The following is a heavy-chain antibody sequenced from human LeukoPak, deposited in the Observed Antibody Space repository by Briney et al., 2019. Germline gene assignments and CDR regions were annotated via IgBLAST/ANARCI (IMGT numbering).Heavy chain of an antibody. CDR3: ASRDSSWYTFDY. CDR1: GGSFSGYY. D-gene: IGHD6-13*01. Sequence: SETLSLTCAVYGGSFSGYYWSWIRHPPGKGLEGIGEINHSGSTNYNPSLKSRVTISVDTSKTQFSLKLSSVTAADTAVYYCASRDSSWYTFDYWGQGTLVTVSS. CDR2: INHSGST. V-gene: IGHV4-34*01. J-gene: IGHJ4*02.